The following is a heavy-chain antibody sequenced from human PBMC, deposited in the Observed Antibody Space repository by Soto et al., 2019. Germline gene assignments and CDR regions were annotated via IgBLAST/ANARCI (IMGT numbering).Heavy chain of an antibody. Sequence: QVQLVESGGGVVHPGESLRLSCATSGFTFVNFALHWVRQVPGKGLEWVAGISYDATKEYYADSVKGQFIISRDSSKNTVLLQMKDLRPEDTAVYFCASAGPLDSWSGLGLDYWGQGTLVTVSS. D-gene: IGHD1-26*01. CDR1: GFTFVNFA. CDR2: ISYDATKE. J-gene: IGHJ4*02. CDR3: ASAGPLDSWSGLGLDY. V-gene: IGHV3-30-3*01.